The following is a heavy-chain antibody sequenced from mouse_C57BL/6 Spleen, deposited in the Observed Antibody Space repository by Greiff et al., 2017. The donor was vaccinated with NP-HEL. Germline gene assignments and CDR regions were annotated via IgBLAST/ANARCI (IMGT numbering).Heavy chain of an antibody. V-gene: IGHV14-2*01. CDR3: ARREVYDLFDY. D-gene: IGHD2-12*01. CDR2: IDPEDGET. CDR1: GFNIKDYY. Sequence: EVQLQQSGAELVKPGASLKLSCTASGFNIKDYYMHWVKQSPEQGLEWIGRIDPEDGETKYAPKVQGKVTITADTSNNTPYLQLSSLTSEDTAVCYCARREVYDLFDYWGQGTTLTVSS. J-gene: IGHJ2*01.